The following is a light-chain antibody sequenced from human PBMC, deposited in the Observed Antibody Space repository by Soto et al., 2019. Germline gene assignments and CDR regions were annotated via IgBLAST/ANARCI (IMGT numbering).Light chain of an antibody. V-gene: IGLV2-14*01. Sequence: QSALTQPASVSGSPGQSITISCTGTRSDVGGYNYVSWYQQHPGKAPKLMIYEVSHRSSGVSDRFSCSKSGNTASLTISGLQAEDEADYYCSSYTSSSTLVFGGGTQLTVL. J-gene: IGLJ2*01. CDR3: SSYTSSSTLV. CDR2: EVS. CDR1: RSDVGGYNY.